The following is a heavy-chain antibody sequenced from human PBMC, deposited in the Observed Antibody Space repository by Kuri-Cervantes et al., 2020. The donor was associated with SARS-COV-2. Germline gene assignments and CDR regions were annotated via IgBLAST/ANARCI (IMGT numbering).Heavy chain of an antibody. D-gene: IGHD6-13*01. V-gene: IGHV3-30-3*01. CDR2: ISYDGSNK. J-gene: IGHJ6*02. CDR3: ARDSPDSSSWYYYYYGMDV. CDR1: GFTFSSYA. Sequence: GESLKISCAASGFTFSSYAMHWVRQAPGKGPEWVAVISYDGSNKYYADSVKGRFTISRDNSKNTLYLQMNSLRAEDTAVYYCARDSPDSSSWYYYYYGMDVWGQGTTVTVSS.